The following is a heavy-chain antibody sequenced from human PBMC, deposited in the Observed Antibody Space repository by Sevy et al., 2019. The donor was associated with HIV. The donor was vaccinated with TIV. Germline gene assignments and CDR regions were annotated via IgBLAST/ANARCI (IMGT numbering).Heavy chain of an antibody. CDR3: AREGSGRY. V-gene: IGHV3-21*01. J-gene: IGHJ4*02. Sequence: GGSLRLSCAASGFTFNKYNMIWVRQAPGKGLEWVSFISSGSNHIYYADSVRGRFTTSRDNAKNSLYLQMNTLRAEDTAVYYCAREGSGRYWGQGTLVTVSS. CDR1: GFTFNKYN. CDR2: ISSGSNHI. D-gene: IGHD3-10*01.